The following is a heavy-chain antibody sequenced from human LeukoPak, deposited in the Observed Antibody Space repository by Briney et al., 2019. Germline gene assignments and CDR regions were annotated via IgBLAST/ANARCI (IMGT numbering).Heavy chain of an antibody. V-gene: IGHV3-72*01. D-gene: IGHD3-16*01. CDR1: GFILSDYY. CDR2: TRNKGNSYTT. CDR3: ARDLRYWFDP. J-gene: IGHJ5*02. Sequence: GGSLRLSCAASGFILSDYYIDWVRQAPGKGLEWFGRTRNKGNSYTTEYAASVKGRFTISRDESKNSLYLQMNSLKTEDTAVYFCARDLRYWFDPWGQGTLVTVSS.